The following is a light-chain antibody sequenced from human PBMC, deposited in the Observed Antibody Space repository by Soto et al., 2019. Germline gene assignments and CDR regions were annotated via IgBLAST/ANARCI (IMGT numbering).Light chain of an antibody. CDR1: QSISSK. Sequence: EIVMTQSPATLSVSPGERATLSCRASQSISSKVGWYQQKPGQAPRLLIYGASTRATGVPPRCSGSGSGTEFTLTISRLQSADFAVYYCQQYNIWSSNTFGQGTRLEIK. J-gene: IGKJ5*01. CDR3: QQYNIWSSNT. CDR2: GAS. V-gene: IGKV3-15*01.